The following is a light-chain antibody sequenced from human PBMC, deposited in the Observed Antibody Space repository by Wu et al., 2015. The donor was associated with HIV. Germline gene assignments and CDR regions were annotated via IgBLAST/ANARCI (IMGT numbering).Light chain of an antibody. V-gene: IGKV3-11*01. CDR2: NAF. CDR1: QNVNVY. Sequence: EIVLTQSPVTLSLSPGERATLSCRASQNVNVYLAWFQQKPGQSPRLLIYNAFTRASGVPARFSGSGSGTDFTLTISGLEPEDFAVYYCQHRNSWPFTFGPGTKVDIK. J-gene: IGKJ3*01. CDR3: QHRNSWPFT.